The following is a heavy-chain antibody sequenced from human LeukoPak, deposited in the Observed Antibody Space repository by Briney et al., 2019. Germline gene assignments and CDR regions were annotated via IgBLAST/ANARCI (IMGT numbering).Heavy chain of an antibody. D-gene: IGHD1-26*01. CDR2: ISSSSSYI. CDR3: ARVGATVLFGVQC. CDR1: GFTFSSYS. Sequence: PGGSLRLSCAASGFTFSSYSMNWVRQAPGKGLEWVSSISSSSSYIYYADSVKGRFTISRDNAKNSLYLQMNSLRAEDTAVYYCARVGATVLFGVQCWGQGTLVTVSS. J-gene: IGHJ4*02. V-gene: IGHV3-21*01.